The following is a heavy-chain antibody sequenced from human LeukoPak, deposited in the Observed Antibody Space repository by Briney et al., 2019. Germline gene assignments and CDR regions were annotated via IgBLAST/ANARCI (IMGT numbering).Heavy chain of an antibody. Sequence: PSETLSLTCAVYGGSFSGYYWSWIRQPPGKGLEWIGEINHSGSTNYNPSLKSRVTILVDTSKNQFSLKLSSVTAADTAVYYCARGVYDPMLYGMDVWGQGTTVTVSS. V-gene: IGHV4-34*01. J-gene: IGHJ6*02. CDR1: GGSFSGYY. CDR2: INHSGST. CDR3: ARGVYDPMLYGMDV. D-gene: IGHD2-8*01.